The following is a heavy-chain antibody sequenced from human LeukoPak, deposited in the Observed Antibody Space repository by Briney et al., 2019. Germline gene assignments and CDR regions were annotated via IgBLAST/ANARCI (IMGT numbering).Heavy chain of an antibody. V-gene: IGHV4-59*01. CDR2: IFYSGST. J-gene: IGHJ5*02. CDR1: GGSISSYY. Sequence: SETLSLTCTVSGGSISSYYWSWIRQPPGKGLEWIAFIFYSGSTKYNPSLKSRVTISVDTSRNQLSLKLSSVTAADTAVYYCAREPGFDSSGYLNWFDPWGQGTLVTVSS. CDR3: AREPGFDSSGYLNWFDP. D-gene: IGHD3-22*01.